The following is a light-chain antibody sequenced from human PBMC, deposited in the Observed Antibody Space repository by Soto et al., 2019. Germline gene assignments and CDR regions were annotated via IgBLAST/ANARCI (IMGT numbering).Light chain of an antibody. CDR3: QQYNNWPPLT. V-gene: IGKV3-15*01. CDR1: QSVTSN. Sequence: EVVMTQSPATLSVSPGERATLSCRASQSVTSNYLAWYQQKPGQAPRLLIYGASNRATGIPDRFSGSGSGTEFTLTISRLQSEDFAVYYCQQYNNWPPLTFGGGTKVDIK. J-gene: IGKJ4*01. CDR2: GAS.